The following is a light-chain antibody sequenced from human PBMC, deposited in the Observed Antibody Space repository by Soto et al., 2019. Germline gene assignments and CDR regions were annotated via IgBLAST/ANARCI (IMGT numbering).Light chain of an antibody. CDR2: GAS. CDR3: QQYGSSPPIT. J-gene: IGKJ5*01. V-gene: IGKV3-20*01. CDR1: QSVSSSY. Sequence: EIVLTQSPGTLSLSPGERATPSCRASQSVSSSYLAWYQQKPGQAPRLLIYGASSRAIGIPDRFSGSGSGTDFTLTISRLEPEDFAVYYCQQYGSSPPITFGQGTRLEIK.